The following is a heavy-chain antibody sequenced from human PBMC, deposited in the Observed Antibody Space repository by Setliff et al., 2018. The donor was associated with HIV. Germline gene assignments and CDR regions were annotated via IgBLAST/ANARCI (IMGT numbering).Heavy chain of an antibody. J-gene: IGHJ4*02. CDR1: GFTFSSFW. Sequence: PGGSLRLSCAASGFTFSSFWMSWVRQAPGKGLEWVANTKHDGSEKYYVDSVKGRFTISRDNAKNSLYLQMNRLRAEDTAVYYCARDLARVSAHQDDYWGQGTLVTV. CDR2: TKHDGSEK. D-gene: IGHD2-2*01. CDR3: ARDLARVSAHQDDY. V-gene: IGHV3-7*03.